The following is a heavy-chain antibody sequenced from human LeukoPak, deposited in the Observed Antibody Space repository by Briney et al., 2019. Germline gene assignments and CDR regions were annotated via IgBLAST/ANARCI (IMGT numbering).Heavy chain of an antibody. CDR1: GGSFSGYY. CDR3: ARLIALEGGWFDP. Sequence: SETLSLTCAVYGGSFSGYYWSWIRQHPGKGLEWIGYIYYSGSTYYNPSLKSRVTISVDTSKNQFSLKLSSVTAADTAVYYCARLIALEGGWFDPWGQGTLVTVSS. J-gene: IGHJ5*02. D-gene: IGHD3-16*01. V-gene: IGHV4-31*11. CDR2: IYYSGST.